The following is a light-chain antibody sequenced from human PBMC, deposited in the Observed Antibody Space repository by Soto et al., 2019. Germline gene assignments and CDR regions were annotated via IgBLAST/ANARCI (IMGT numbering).Light chain of an antibody. CDR3: QQYGSSPRT. CDR2: DTS. CDR1: QSVSSIS. J-gene: IGKJ1*01. Sequence: EIVLTQSPGTLSLSPGERATLSCRASQSVSSISLAWYQHKPGQAPRLLIYDTSSRATGIPDRFSGSGSGTDFTLTISRLEPEDFAVYYCQQYGSSPRTFGQGTTLDIK. V-gene: IGKV3-20*01.